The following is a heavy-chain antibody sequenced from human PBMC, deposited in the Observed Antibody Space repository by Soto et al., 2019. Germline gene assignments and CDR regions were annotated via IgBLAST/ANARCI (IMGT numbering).Heavy chain of an antibody. J-gene: IGHJ6*02. CDR3: ARGGGGLAARPDLYYYYGMDV. CDR2: IYPGDSDT. Sequence: EVQLVQSGAEVKKPGESLKISCKGSGYSFTSYWIGWVRQMPGKGLEWMGIIYPGDSDTRYSPSFQGQVTISADKSISTAYLQWSSLKASDTAMYYCARGGGGLAARPDLYYYYGMDVWGQGTTVTVSS. V-gene: IGHV5-51*01. CDR1: GYSFTSYW. D-gene: IGHD6-6*01.